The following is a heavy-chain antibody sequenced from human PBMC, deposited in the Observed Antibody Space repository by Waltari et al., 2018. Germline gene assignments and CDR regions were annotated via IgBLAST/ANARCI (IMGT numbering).Heavy chain of an antibody. CDR2: INSDGSRT. CDR3: ARVATKTYSSPVPGRPYYYGMDV. D-gene: IGHD6-19*01. Sequence: EEQLVESGGGLAQPGESLRLSCAASGFTFSRYWMDWVRQAPGKGLVWVSRINSDGSRTTYADSLKGRFTISRDNAKNTLYVQMNRLRAEDTAVYYCARVATKTYSSPVPGRPYYYGMDVWGQGTTVTVSS. V-gene: IGHV3-74*01. CDR1: GFTFSRYW. J-gene: IGHJ6*02.